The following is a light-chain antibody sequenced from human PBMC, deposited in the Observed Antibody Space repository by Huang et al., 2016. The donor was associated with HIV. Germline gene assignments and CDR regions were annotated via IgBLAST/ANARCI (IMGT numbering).Light chain of an antibody. CDR3: QQYKNWPPLT. J-gene: IGKJ4*01. Sequence: EMVMTQSPVTLSVSPGERATLSCRASQSVSNNLAWYQQKPGQAPRLLIYGASTRATGIPDRCSGSGSGTEFTLTISSLQSEDFAVYYCQQYKNWPPLTFGGGTKVEIK. V-gene: IGKV3-15*01. CDR2: GAS. CDR1: QSVSNN.